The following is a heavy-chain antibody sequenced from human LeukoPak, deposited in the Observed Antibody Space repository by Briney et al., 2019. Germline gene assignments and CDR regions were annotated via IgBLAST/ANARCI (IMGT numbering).Heavy chain of an antibody. V-gene: IGHV3-7*01. CDR1: GIIITSYW. Sequence: GGSLRLSCAASGIIITSYWMSWVRQTPGKGLEWVANIKQDGSEKNYVDSVKGRFTIFRDNARNSLYLQMNSLRAEDTAVYYCAREIVSYYDSSREPWGQGTLVTVSS. CDR2: IKQDGSEK. CDR3: AREIVSYYDSSREP. D-gene: IGHD3-22*01. J-gene: IGHJ5*02.